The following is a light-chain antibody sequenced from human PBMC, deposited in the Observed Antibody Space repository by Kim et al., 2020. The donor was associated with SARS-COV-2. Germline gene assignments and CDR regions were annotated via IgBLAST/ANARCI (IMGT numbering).Light chain of an antibody. J-gene: IGLJ3*02. CDR3: NCRDSSG. V-gene: IGLV3-19*01. CDR2: GKK. CDR1: SLRTYY. Sequence: AVSVALGQTVTLTWQGDSLRTYYASWDQQKPGQAPTLVLYGKKDRPSGIPDRFSGSSSGNTASLTIAGAQAEDEAEYYCNCRDSSGFGGGTKVTVL.